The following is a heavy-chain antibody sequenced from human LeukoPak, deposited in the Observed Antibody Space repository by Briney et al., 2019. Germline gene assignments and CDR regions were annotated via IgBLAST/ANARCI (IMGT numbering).Heavy chain of an antibody. CDR1: GGSFSGYY. V-gene: IGHV4-34*01. CDR3: ARGGGYCSGGSCYSLRY. D-gene: IGHD2-15*01. CDR2: INHSGST. J-gene: IGHJ4*01. Sequence: PSETLSLTCAVYGGSFSGYYWSWVRQPPGKGLEWIWEINHSGSTNYNPSLKSRVTISVDTSKNQFSLKLSSVTAADTAVYYCARGGGYCSGGSCYSLRYWGHGTPVTVSS.